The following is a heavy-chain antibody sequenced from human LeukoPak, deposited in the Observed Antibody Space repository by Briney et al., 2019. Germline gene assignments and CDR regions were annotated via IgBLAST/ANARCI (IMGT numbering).Heavy chain of an antibody. CDR1: GFTFNNYA. CDR2: TTGTTTAT. CDR3: AKDRDGYNP. V-gene: IGHV3-23*01. Sequence: GGSLRLSCAASGFTFNNYAMSWVRQTPGKGLEWVSTTTGTTTATYHADSVKGRFTISRDNSHNTLYLQMNSLRAEDTAVYYCAKDRDGYNPWGQGTLVTVSS. D-gene: IGHD5-24*01. J-gene: IGHJ5*02.